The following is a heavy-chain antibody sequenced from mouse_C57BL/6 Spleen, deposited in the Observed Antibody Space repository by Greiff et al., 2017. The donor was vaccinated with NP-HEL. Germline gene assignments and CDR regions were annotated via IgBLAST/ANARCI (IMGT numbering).Heavy chain of an antibody. Sequence: VQLQESGAELVRPGASVKLSCKASGYTFTDYYINWVKQRPGQGLEWIARIYPGSGNTYYNEKFKGKATLTAEKSSSTAYMQLSSLTSEDSAVYFCARTDGYYDYYAMDYWGQGTSVTVSS. CDR1: GYTFTDYY. J-gene: IGHJ4*01. V-gene: IGHV1-76*01. CDR2: IYPGSGNT. CDR3: ARTDGYYDYYAMDY. D-gene: IGHD2-3*01.